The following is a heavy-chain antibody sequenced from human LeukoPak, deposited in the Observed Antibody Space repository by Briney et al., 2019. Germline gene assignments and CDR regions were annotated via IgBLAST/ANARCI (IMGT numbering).Heavy chain of an antibody. Sequence: GGSLRLSCAASGITFSSYGMSWVRQAPGKGLEWVSSISSTGGTTYYADSVKGRFTISRDNSKNTLYLQMNSLRAEDTAIYYCAKHLPNLCLDYWGQGALVTVSS. V-gene: IGHV3-23*01. CDR3: AKHLPNLCLDY. J-gene: IGHJ4*02. CDR2: ISSTGGTT. CDR1: GITFSSYG. D-gene: IGHD3-10*02.